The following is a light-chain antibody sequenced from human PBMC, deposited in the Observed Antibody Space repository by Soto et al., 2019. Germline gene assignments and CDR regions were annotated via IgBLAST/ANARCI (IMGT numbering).Light chain of an antibody. J-gene: IGKJ2*01. CDR2: GAS. V-gene: IGKV3-15*01. Sequence: EIVMTQSPGTLSVSPGERATLSCRASQSVSSNLAWYQQKPGQAPRHLIYGASTRATGSPARFSGSGSGTVFTLSISSLQSEDFAVYYCQQYNNWPPYTFGQGTKLEIK. CDR1: QSVSSN. CDR3: QQYNNWPPYT.